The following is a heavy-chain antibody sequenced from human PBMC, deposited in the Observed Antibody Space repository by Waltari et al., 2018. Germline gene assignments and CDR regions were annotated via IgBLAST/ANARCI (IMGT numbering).Heavy chain of an antibody. CDR2: VSGSGGTT. Sequence: EVQVLESGGGLVQPGGSLRLSCAASGFTFNSYGMSWVRQAPGKGLEWVSTVSGSGGTTYYADPVKGRFTSSRDNSKNALYWQINSLRAEDTAVYYCAKRGTKCSGGSCSLYYFDYWGQGTLVTVSS. J-gene: IGHJ4*02. V-gene: IGHV3-23*01. CDR1: GFTFNSYG. D-gene: IGHD2-15*01. CDR3: AKRGTKCSGGSCSLYYFDY.